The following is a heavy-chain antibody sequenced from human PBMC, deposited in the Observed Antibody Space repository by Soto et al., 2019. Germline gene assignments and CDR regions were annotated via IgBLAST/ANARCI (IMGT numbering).Heavy chain of an antibody. Sequence: QVQLQESGPGLVKPSQTLSLTCTVSGGSISSGDYYWSWIRQPPGKGLEWIGYIYYSGSTYYNPSLNRRVTISVDTTKNQFTLKLRSVTAEDTAVYYCASNNYGYIFYNYWSQGTLVTVSS. D-gene: IGHD5-18*01. CDR1: GGSISSGDYY. J-gene: IGHJ4*02. CDR2: IYYSGST. V-gene: IGHV4-30-4*01. CDR3: ASNNYGYIFYNY.